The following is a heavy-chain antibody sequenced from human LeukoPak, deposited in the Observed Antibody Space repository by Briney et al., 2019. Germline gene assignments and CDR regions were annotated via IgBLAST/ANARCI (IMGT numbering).Heavy chain of an antibody. D-gene: IGHD3-22*01. J-gene: IGHJ4*02. CDR1: GFSFSSYA. CDR3: ARDLYDSSGYYPLEY. Sequence: GRSLRLSCAASGFSFSSYAMHWVRQAPGKGLEWVAVISYDGSNKYYADSVKGRFTISRDNSKNTLYLQMNSLRAEDTAVYYCARDLYDSSGYYPLEYWGQGTLVTVSS. V-gene: IGHV3-30-3*01. CDR2: ISYDGSNK.